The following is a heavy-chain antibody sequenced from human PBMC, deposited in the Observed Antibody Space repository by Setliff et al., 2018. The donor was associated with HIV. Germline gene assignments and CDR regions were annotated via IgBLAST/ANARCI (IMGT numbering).Heavy chain of an antibody. CDR3: AREAPRYASGAFNM. J-gene: IGHJ3*02. V-gene: IGHV1-18*01. D-gene: IGHD3-10*01. CDR1: GYTFSNFD. CDR2: INGHSGKT. Sequence: ASVKVSCKSSGYTFSNFDVSWVRQAPGQGLEWLGYINGHSGKTHFSPRLQGRLTMTTDTSTDTVYLELRSLASDDTAIYYYAREAPRYASGAFNMWGLGTRVTVS.